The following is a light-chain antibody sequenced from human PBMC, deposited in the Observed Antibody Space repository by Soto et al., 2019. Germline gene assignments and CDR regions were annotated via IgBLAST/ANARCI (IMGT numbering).Light chain of an antibody. CDR2: AES. V-gene: IGKV1-8*01. J-gene: IGKJ4*01. CDR1: QGISSY. Sequence: AIRMTQSPSSLSASTGDRVTITCRASQGISSYLAWYQQKPGKAPKLLIYAESTLQSGFPSRFSGSGSGTDFTLTISCLQSEDFATYYCQQYYSYPLTFGGGTKVEIK. CDR3: QQYYSYPLT.